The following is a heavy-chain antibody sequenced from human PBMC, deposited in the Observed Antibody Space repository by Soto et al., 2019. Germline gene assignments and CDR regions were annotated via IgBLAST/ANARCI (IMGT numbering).Heavy chain of an antibody. J-gene: IGHJ2*01. Sequence: QVQLQESGPGLVKPSGTLSLTCAVSGGSISSNNWWSWVRQPPGKGLEWIGEIYHSGSTNYNPSLKSRXXIXVXXSKNQFSLKLSSVTAADTGVYYCARPLVGTTYFDLWGRGTLVTVSS. CDR2: IYHSGST. CDR3: ARPLVGTTYFDL. CDR1: GGSISSNNW. V-gene: IGHV4-4*02. D-gene: IGHD1-26*01.